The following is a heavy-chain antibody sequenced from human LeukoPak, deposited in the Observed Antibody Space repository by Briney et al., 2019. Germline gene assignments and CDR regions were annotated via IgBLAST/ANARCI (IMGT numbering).Heavy chain of an antibody. Sequence: SETLSLTCTVSGGSISSSSYYWGWIRQPPGKGLEWIGRIHTTGRTKYNPSLKSRVTISVDTSKNQFSLKLSSVTAADTAVYYCARDENGYVWGSFRAWGQGTLVTVSS. CDR2: IHTTGRT. D-gene: IGHD3-16*02. CDR3: ARDENGYVWGSFRA. CDR1: GGSISSSSYY. J-gene: IGHJ5*02. V-gene: IGHV4-39*07.